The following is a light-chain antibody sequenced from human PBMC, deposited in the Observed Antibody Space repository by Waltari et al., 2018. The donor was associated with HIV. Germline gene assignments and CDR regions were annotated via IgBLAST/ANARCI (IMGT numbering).Light chain of an antibody. V-gene: IGKV3-11*01. Sequence: ENVLTQSPATLSLSPGERATLSCRASQSVRNYLAWFQQKPGQPPRLLIYDASNSATGVPDRFSGSWSGTDFTLTISNLEPEDFAVYYWQQRSNWITFGQGTRLEIK. CDR1: QSVRNY. CDR2: DAS. CDR3: QQRSNWIT. J-gene: IGKJ5*01.